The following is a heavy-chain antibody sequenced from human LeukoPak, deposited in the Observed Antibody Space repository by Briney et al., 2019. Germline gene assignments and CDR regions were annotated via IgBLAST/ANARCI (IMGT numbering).Heavy chain of an antibody. CDR2: INGDGSST. D-gene: IGHD4-23*01. Sequence: PGGSLRLSCGATGFTISSYWMHWVRQAPGKGLVWVSRINGDGSSTTYADFVKGRFTISRDNAKNTLYLQMNSLRAEDTAVYYCAKGGTTVVDYWGQGTLVTVSS. CDR3: AKGGTTVVDY. J-gene: IGHJ4*02. V-gene: IGHV3-74*03. CDR1: GFTISSYW.